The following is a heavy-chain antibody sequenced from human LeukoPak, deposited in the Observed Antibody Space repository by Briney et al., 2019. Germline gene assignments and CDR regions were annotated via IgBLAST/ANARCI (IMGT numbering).Heavy chain of an antibody. D-gene: IGHD3-10*01. J-gene: IGHJ3*02. CDR3: AREGLYGSGSYGAFDI. V-gene: IGHV3-7*01. Sequence: GGSLRLSCAASGFTVSSYWMSWVRQAPGKGLEWVAHIKHDGGEKYYVDSVKGRFTISRDNAKKSLYLQMNSLTAEDTAVYYCAREGLYGSGSYGAFDIWGQGTMVTVSS. CDR2: IKHDGGEK. CDR1: GFTVSSYW.